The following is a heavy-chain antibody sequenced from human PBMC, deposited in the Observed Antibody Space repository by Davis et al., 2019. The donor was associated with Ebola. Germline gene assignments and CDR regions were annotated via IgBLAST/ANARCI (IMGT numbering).Heavy chain of an antibody. D-gene: IGHD3-3*01. CDR2: ISGSGGST. J-gene: IGHJ5*02. V-gene: IGHV3-23*01. CDR3: ASTIFSYDFGSGWFDP. CDR1: GLAFSTYA. Sequence: GGSLRLSCAASGLAFSTYAMHWVRQAPGKGLEWVSAISGSGGSTYYADSVKGRFTISRDNSKNTLYLQMNSLRAEDTAVYYCASTIFSYDFGSGWFDPWGQGTLVTVSS.